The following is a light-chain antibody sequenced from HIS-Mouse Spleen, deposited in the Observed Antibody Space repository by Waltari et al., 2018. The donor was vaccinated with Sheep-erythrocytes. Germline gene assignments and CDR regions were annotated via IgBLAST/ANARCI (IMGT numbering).Light chain of an antibody. CDR1: ALPKKY. CDR3: YSTDSSGNHRV. J-gene: IGLJ2*01. V-gene: IGLV3-10*01. CDR2: ADR. Sequence: SYELTQPPSVSVSPGQTARITCSGDALPKKYAYWYQQKSGQAPVLVIYADRKRPSGIPERCAGASSGTMATLTISGAQVEDEADYYCYSTDSSGNHRVFGGGTKLTVL.